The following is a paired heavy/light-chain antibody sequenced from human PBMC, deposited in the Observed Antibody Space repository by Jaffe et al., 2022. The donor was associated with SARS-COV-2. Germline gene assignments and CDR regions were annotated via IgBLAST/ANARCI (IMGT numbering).Light chain of an antibody. CDR2: KDT. Sequence: SYELTQPPSVSVSPGQTARITCSGGALPKHYAYWYQQKAGQAPVLVIYKDTERASGVPERFSGSTSGTTVTLTISAVRAEDEADYYCQSADSRSSYVFGSGTKVTVL. CDR3: QSADSRSSYV. J-gene: IGLJ1*01. V-gene: IGLV3-25*03. CDR1: ALPKHY.
Heavy chain of an antibody. Sequence: QVQLVESGGGVVQPGTSLTLSCAASGSTFSSHAMHWVRQAPGKGLEWVSIISDDGSKKHYSDSVEGRFTISRDNSKNTLYLQMNSLRPEDTAVYYCARLQASLTTARDFDYWGQGTLVTVSS. V-gene: IGHV3-30*04. CDR3: ARLQASLTTARDFDY. CDR2: ISDDGSKK. CDR1: GSTFSSHA. D-gene: IGHD4-17*01. J-gene: IGHJ4*02.